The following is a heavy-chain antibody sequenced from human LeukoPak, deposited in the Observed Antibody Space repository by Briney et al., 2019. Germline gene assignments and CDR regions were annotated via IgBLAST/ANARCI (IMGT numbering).Heavy chain of an antibody. CDR2: ISAYNGNT. D-gene: IGHD6-19*01. Sequence: GASVKVSCKASGYTFTSYGISWVRQAPGQGLEWMGWISAYNGNTNYAQELQGRVTMTTDTSTSTAYMELRSLRSDDTAVYYCARVIRGDSSGWHYYYYGMDVWGQGTTVTVSS. CDR1: GYTFTSYG. V-gene: IGHV1-18*01. CDR3: ARVIRGDSSGWHYYYYGMDV. J-gene: IGHJ6*02.